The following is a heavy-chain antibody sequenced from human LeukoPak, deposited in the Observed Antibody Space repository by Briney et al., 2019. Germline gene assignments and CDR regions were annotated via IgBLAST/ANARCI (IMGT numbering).Heavy chain of an antibody. CDR3: ATREYYDSYGYWSY. V-gene: IGHV4-4*02. CDR2: IYHRGIT. J-gene: IGHJ4*02. D-gene: IGHD3-22*01. Sequence: AETQSLTCAFSDDSIILDNWWSPVGQSPGNGLEWIGEIYHRGITNSNPSLKSRVTISIDKSKNQFSLKLSCVTAADTAVYYCATREYYDSYGYWSYWGQGTLVTVSS. CDR1: DDSIILDNW.